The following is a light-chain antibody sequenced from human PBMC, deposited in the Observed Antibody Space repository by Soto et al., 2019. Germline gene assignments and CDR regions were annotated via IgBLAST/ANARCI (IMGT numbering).Light chain of an antibody. J-gene: IGLJ3*02. CDR1: SSDVGAYNY. Sequence: QSALTQPASVSGSPGHSITISCTGTSSDVGAYNYVSWYQHHPGKAPKLMIYDVSHRPSGVSDRFSGSKSGNTASLTISGLQAEDEADYYCAAWDDSLRGVFGGGTKVTVL. CDR2: DVS. V-gene: IGLV2-14*03. CDR3: AAWDDSLRGV.